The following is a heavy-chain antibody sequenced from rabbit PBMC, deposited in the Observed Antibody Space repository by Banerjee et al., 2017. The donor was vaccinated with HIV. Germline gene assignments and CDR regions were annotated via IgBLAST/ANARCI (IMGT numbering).Heavy chain of an antibody. J-gene: IGHJ4*01. D-gene: IGHD4-2*01. V-gene: IGHV1S40*01. CDR2: IYSGSGST. CDR3: ARDAGYAGSNL. Sequence: QSLEESGGDLVKPGASLTLTCTASGFSFNSYDYMCWVRQAPGKGLEWIACIYSGSGSTYYASWAKGRFTISKTSSTTVTLQMTSLTAADTATYFCARDAGYAGSNLWGPGTLVTVS. CDR1: GFSFNSYDY.